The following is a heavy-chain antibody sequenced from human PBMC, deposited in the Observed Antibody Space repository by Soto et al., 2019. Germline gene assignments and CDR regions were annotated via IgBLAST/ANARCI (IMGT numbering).Heavy chain of an antibody. CDR1: GYALRDYS. Sequence: PGGSLRLSCAASGYALRDYSMNWIRQAPGTGLEWISYTGTSRKYTFYAASVRGRFSISRYDARNSVYLQLNSLRDEDTAVYHCVRDRDWAFDILGQGTMVTVSS. V-gene: IGHV3-11*06. CDR3: VRDRDWAFDI. CDR2: TGTSRKYT. D-gene: IGHD3-9*01. J-gene: IGHJ3*02.